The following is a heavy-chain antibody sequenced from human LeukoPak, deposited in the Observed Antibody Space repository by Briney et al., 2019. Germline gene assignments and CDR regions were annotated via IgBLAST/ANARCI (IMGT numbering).Heavy chain of an antibody. CDR2: ISGTGGST. J-gene: IGHJ4*02. D-gene: IGHD6-13*01. V-gene: IGHV3-23*01. CDR3: VKDRSDYSSWYLGDY. CDR1: GFTFSSYA. Sequence: GGSLRLSCAASGFTFSSYAMSWVCQAPGKGLEWVSAISGTGGSTYYADSVKGRLTISRDNSKNTLYLQMNSLRAEDTAIYYCVKDRSDYSSWYLGDYWGQGTLVAVSS.